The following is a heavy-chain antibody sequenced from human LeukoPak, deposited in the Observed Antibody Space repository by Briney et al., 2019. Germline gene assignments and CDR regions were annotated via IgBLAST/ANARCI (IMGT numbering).Heavy chain of an antibody. J-gene: IGHJ4*02. D-gene: IGHD5-18*01. CDR2: ISSSSSSI. CDR1: GFTFNSYS. CDR3: ARASGDIVETATMGSY. V-gene: IGHV3-21*01. Sequence: AGGSLRLSCAASGFTFNSYSMNWVRQAPGKGLEWVSSISSSSSSIYYADSVKGRFTISRDNAKNSLHLQMNSLRAEDTAVYYCARASGDIVETATMGSYWGQGTLVTVSS.